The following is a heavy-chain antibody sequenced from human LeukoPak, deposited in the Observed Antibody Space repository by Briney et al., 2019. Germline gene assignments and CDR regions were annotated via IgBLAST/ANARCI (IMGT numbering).Heavy chain of an antibody. CDR2: IYYSGAT. CDR1: GGSISSSIYY. J-gene: IGHJ3*02. CDR3: ARDSFYCSGGSCYDAFDI. V-gene: IGHV4-39*02. D-gene: IGHD2-15*01. Sequence: SETLSLTCTVSGGSISSSIYYWAWIRQPPGKGLEWIGSIYYSGATYYNPSLKSRVTISIDTSKNQFSLKLSSVTAADTAVYYCARDSFYCSGGSCYDAFDIWGQGTMVTVSS.